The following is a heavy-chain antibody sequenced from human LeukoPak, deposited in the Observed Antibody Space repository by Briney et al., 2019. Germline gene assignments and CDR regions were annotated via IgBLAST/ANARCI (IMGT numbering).Heavy chain of an antibody. J-gene: IGHJ4*02. CDR1: GGSISSSSYY. D-gene: IGHD1-26*01. V-gene: IGHV4-39*01. Sequence: PSETLSLTCTVSGGSISSSSYYWGWIRQPPGKGLEWIGSIYYSGSTYYNPSLKSRVTISVDTSKNQFSLKLSSVNAADTAVYYCARSLVGATLIDYWGQGTLVTVSS. CDR3: ARSLVGATLIDY. CDR2: IYYSGST.